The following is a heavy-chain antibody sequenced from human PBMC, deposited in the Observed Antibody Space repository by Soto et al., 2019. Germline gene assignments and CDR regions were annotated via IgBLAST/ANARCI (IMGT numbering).Heavy chain of an antibody. CDR3: AHSLEEYWFDP. J-gene: IGHJ5*02. CDR2: IYWDEDK. V-gene: IGHV2-5*02. Sequence: QITLKESGPTLVKSTQTLTLTCTFSGFSLTTSGVGVGWIRQPPGKALECLARIYWDEDKRYSPSLKSRITIPKDISKNQVVLMMTNMDPVDTATYYCAHSLEEYWFDPWGQETLVTVSS. CDR1: GFSLTTSGVG.